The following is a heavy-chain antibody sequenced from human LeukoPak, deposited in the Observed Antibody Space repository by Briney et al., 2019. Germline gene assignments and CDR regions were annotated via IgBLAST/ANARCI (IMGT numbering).Heavy chain of an antibody. J-gene: IGHJ4*02. CDR3: ARDGSRMATMHPFDY. D-gene: IGHD5-24*01. Sequence: PGGSLRLSCGASGFTFSGYSMNWVRQAPGKGLEWASSISTSSSYIYYADSVKGRFTISRDNAKKSLYLQMNSLRAEDTAVYYCARDGSRMATMHPFDYWGQGTLVTVSS. CDR2: ISTSSSYI. V-gene: IGHV3-21*01. CDR1: GFTFSGYS.